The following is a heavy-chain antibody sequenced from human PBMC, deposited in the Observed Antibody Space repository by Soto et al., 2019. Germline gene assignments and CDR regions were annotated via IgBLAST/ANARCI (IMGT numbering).Heavy chain of an antibody. V-gene: IGHV4-30-2*01. Sequence: TSETLSLTCAVSGGSISSGGYSWSWIRQPPGKGLEWIGYIYHSGSTYYNPSLKSRVTISVDRSKNQFSLKLSSVTAADTAVYYCARDIYGDYGRYYYGMDVWGQGTTVTVSS. J-gene: IGHJ6*02. CDR2: IYHSGST. CDR1: GGSISSGGYS. CDR3: ARDIYGDYGRYYYGMDV. D-gene: IGHD4-17*01.